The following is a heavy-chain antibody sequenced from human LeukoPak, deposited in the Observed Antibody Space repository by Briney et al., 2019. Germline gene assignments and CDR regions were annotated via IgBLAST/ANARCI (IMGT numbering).Heavy chain of an antibody. CDR3: ATGSYVDESYFDY. Sequence: PGGSLRLSCAASGLSVSDNYMNWVRQAPGKGLEWVSIIYSGGNTYYADSVKGRFSISRDNSKNTLHLQMNGLRAEDTAVYYCATGSYVDESYFDYWGQGTLVTVSS. V-gene: IGHV3-53*01. CDR1: GLSVSDNY. J-gene: IGHJ4*02. CDR2: IYSGGNT. D-gene: IGHD1-14*01.